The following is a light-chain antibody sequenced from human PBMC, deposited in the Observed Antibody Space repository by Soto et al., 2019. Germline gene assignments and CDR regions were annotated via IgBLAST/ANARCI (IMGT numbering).Light chain of an antibody. CDR2: EVN. Sequence: QSALTQPASVSGSPGQSITISCTGTSSDLGAYNYVSWYQHHPGKAPKLLLYEVNNRPSGVSTRFSGSKSDKTASLTISGLQAEDEADYYCSSYTISKKGVFGGGTKVTVL. CDR1: SSDLGAYNY. CDR3: SSYTISKKGV. J-gene: IGLJ2*01. V-gene: IGLV2-14*01.